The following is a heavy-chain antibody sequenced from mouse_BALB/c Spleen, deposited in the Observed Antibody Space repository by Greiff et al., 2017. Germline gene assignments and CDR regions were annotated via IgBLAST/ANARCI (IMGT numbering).Heavy chain of an antibody. D-gene: IGHD2-3*01. V-gene: IGHV3-2*02. CDR1: GYSITSDYA. CDR3: AGYYDYYAMDY. CDR2: ISYSGST. Sequence: EVQRVESGPGLVKPSQSLSLTCTVTGYSITSDYAWNWIRQFPGNKLEWMGYISYSGSTSYNPSLKSRISITRDTSKNQFFLQLNSVTTEDTATYYCAGYYDYYAMDYWGQGTSVTVSS. J-gene: IGHJ4*01.